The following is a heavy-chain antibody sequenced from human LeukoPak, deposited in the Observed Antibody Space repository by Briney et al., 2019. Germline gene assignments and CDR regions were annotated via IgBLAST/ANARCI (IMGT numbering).Heavy chain of an antibody. D-gene: IGHD3-22*01. V-gene: IGHV3-48*01. J-gene: IGHJ3*02. CDR1: GFTFSSYS. CDR3: ARSPRSGYYYPNAFDS. CDR2: ISRSSSTI. Sequence: GGSLRLSCAASGFTFSSYSMNWVRQAPGKGLEWVSYISRSSSTIYYAASVKRRFTISRDNAKISLYLQMNSRRAEDTAVYYCARSPRSGYYYPNAFDSWGQGRMVTVSS.